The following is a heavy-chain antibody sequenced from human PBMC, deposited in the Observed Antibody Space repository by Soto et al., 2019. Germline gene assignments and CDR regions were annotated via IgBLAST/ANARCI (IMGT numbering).Heavy chain of an antibody. J-gene: IGHJ6*02. CDR1: GFTFNTYG. D-gene: IGHD2-21*02. Sequence: QVQLVESGGGVVQPGGSLRLSCTTSGFTFNTYGMYWVRQAPGKGLEWVAIIWYDGSNKYYVDSVKGRCTISRDNSKNALYLQMNSLSAEDTALYYCARGDCTGAYCYSWPFNYGVDVWGQGTTVSVSS. CDR3: ARGDCTGAYCYSWPFNYGVDV. CDR2: IWYDGSNK. V-gene: IGHV3-33*08.